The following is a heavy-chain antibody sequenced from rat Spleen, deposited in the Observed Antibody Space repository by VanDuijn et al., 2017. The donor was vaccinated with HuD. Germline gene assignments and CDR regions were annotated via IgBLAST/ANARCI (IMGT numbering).Heavy chain of an antibody. CDR1: GFTFSNYD. CDR3: ARHDGRMYTTDQGGFAY. D-gene: IGHD1-6*01. V-gene: IGHV5-25*01. J-gene: IGHJ2*01. Sequence: EVQLVESGGGLVQPGRSLKVSCAALGFTFSNYDMAWVRQAPTKGLEWVASISSSGGTPYYRDSVRGRFTVSRDNAKSNLYLQMDSLTSEDSAPYDCARHDGRMYTTDQGGFAYWGQGVMVTVSS. CDR2: ISSSGGTP.